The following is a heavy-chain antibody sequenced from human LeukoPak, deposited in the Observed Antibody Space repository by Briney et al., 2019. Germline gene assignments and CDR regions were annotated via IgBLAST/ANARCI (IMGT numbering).Heavy chain of an antibody. V-gene: IGHV1-2*04. D-gene: IGHD4-11*01. J-gene: IGHJ1*01. CDR1: GYTFTGYY. CDR2: INPNGGGT. CDR3: ARDRSRYSNYHAQYFQH. Sequence: ASVKVSCKASGYTFTGYYMHWVRQAPGQGLEWMGWINPNGGGTNYAQKFQGWVTMTRDTSISTAYMELSRLRSDDTAVYYCARDRSRYSNYHAQYFQHWGQGTLVTVSS.